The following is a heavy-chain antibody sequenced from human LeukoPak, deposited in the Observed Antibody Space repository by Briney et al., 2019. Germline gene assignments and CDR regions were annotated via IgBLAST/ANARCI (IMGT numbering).Heavy chain of an antibody. V-gene: IGHV1-2*02. CDR2: IDPHSGGT. J-gene: IGHJ3*02. CDR1: GYTFIGYY. CDR3: AREYYDSSGRKHAFDI. Sequence: ASVKVSCKASGYTFIGYYMHWVRQAPGQGLEWMGWIDPHSGGTNYAQKIQGRVTMARDTSISTAYMALSRLRSDDAAVYYCAREYYDSSGRKHAFDIWGQGTMVTVSS. D-gene: IGHD3-22*01.